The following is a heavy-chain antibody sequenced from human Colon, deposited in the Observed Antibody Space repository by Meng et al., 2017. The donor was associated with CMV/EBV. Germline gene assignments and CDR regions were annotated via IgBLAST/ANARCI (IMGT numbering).Heavy chain of an antibody. Sequence: ASVKVSCKGSNYTFTNYGIAWVRQAPGQGLEWMGWISAYNGETKYEEKLQDRVTMTTDTSTSTAYMELRSLRSDDTAVYYCARGRSSTMFGDYYYGMDVWGQGTTVTVSS. CDR2: ISAYNGET. V-gene: IGHV1-18*01. J-gene: IGHJ6*02. CDR1: NYTFTNYG. CDR3: ARGRSSTMFGDYYYGMDV. D-gene: IGHD3-3*01.